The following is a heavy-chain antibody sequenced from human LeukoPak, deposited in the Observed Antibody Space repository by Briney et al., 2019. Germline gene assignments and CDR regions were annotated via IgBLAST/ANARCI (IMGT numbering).Heavy chain of an antibody. CDR3: ARDPFWDY. J-gene: IGHJ4*02. CDR2: ISYDGSNK. CDR1: GFTFSSYA. Sequence: GGSLRLSCAASGFTFSSYAMHWVRQAPGKGLEWVAVISYDGSNKYYADSVKGRFTISRDNSKNTLYLQMNSLRAEDTAVYYCARDPFWDYWGQGTLVTVSS. V-gene: IGHV3-30-3*01.